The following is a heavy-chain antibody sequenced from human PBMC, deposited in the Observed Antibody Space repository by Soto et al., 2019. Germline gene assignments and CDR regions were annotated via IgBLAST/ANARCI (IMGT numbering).Heavy chain of an antibody. D-gene: IGHD6-19*01. CDR2: IYYTGTT. Sequence: SETLSLTCTVSGGSITSGGYYWTWIRQHPGKGLEWIGSIYYTGTTRYNSALQSRVSISVDSTKNHFSLKLTSVTAADTAVYYCARYTMLFAMALQTGFDPWGQGTLVTVSS. J-gene: IGHJ5*02. V-gene: IGHV4-31*03. CDR1: GGSITSGGYY. CDR3: ARYTMLFAMALQTGFDP.